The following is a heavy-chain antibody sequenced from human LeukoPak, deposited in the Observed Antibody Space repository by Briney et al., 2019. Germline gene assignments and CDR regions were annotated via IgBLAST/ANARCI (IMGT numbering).Heavy chain of an antibody. D-gene: IGHD5-18*01. Sequence: ASVKVSCKASGYTFTSYDINWVRQATGQGLEWMGWMNPNSGNTGYAQKFQGRVTMTRNTSISTAYMELSSLRSEDTAVYYCARGRRAAMVKNPYYYYGMDVWGQGTTVTVSS. CDR2: MNPNSGNT. CDR1: GYTFTSYD. V-gene: IGHV1-8*01. CDR3: ARGRRAAMVKNPYYYYGMDV. J-gene: IGHJ6*02.